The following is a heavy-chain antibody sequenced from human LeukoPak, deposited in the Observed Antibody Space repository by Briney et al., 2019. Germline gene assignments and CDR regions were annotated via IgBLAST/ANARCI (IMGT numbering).Heavy chain of an antibody. J-gene: IGHJ4*02. V-gene: IGHV3-48*04. CDR2: ISSSGSTT. CDR1: GFTFSSYT. Sequence: QPGRSLRLSCAASGFTFSSYTMHWVRQAPGKGLEWVSYISSSGSTTHYADSVKGRFTISRDNAKKSLYLQMNSLRAEDTAVYYCARDNYDSSGYYFDWGQGTLVTVSS. CDR3: ARDNYDSSGYYFD. D-gene: IGHD3-22*01.